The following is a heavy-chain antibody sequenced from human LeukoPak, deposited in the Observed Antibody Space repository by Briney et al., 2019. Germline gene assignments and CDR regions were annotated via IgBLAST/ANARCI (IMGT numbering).Heavy chain of an antibody. V-gene: IGHV1-69*06. CDR2: IIPKFGTA. J-gene: IGHJ4*02. CDR3: ARDLTSSWKYGEIDF. Sequence: GASVKVSCKASADTFSRYAISWVRQAPGQGLEWMGRIIPKFGTAKYAQRFRGRVTITADKSTTTAYMELSSLRSEDTAVYYCARDLTSSWKYGEIDFWGQGTRVTVSS. CDR1: ADTFSRYA. D-gene: IGHD1-7*01.